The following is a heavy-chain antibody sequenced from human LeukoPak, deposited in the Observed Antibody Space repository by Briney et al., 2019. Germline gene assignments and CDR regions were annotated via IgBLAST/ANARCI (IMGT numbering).Heavy chain of an antibody. CDR1: GFTFDDYA. CDR2: ISGSGGST. D-gene: IGHD3-22*01. V-gene: IGHV3-23*01. J-gene: IGHJ5*02. CDR3: AKDPDYYDSSGPDDWFDP. Sequence: GGSLRLSCAASGFTFDDYAMHWVRQAPGKGLEWVSAISGSGGSTYYADSVKGRFTISRDNSKNTLYLQMNSLRAEDTAVYYCAKDPDYYDSSGPDDWFDPWGQGTLVTVSS.